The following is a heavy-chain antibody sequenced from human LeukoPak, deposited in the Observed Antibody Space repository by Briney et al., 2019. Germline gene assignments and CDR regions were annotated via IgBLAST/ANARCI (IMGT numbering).Heavy chain of an antibody. D-gene: IGHD3-10*01. CDR1: GFTFSSYA. J-gene: IGHJ4*02. Sequence: GGSLRLSCAASGFTFSSYAMSWVRQAPGKGLEWVSAISGSGGSTYYADSVKGRFTISRDNSKNTLYLQMNSLRAEDTAVYYCARESGYYGSGSYYNGRRYFDYWGQGTLVTVSS. CDR2: ISGSGGST. CDR3: ARESGYYGSGSYYNGRRYFDY. V-gene: IGHV3-23*01.